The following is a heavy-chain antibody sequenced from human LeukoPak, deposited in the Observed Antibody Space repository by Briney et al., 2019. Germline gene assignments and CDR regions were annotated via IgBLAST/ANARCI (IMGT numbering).Heavy chain of an antibody. V-gene: IGHV4-59*01. D-gene: IGHD5-24*01. CDR3: ARERKVGDGCND. Sequence: SETLSLTCTVSGGSISSYYWSWIRQPPGKGLEWIGYIYYSGSTNYNPSLKSRVTISVDTSKNQFPLKLSSVTAADTAVYYCARERKVGDGCNDWGQGTLVTVSS. J-gene: IGHJ4*02. CDR1: GGSISSYY. CDR2: IYYSGST.